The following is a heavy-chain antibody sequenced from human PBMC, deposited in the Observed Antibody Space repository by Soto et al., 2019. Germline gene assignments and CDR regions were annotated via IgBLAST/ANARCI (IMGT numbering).Heavy chain of an antibody. Sequence: GASVKVSCKASGFTFTSSAVQWVRQARGQRLEWIGWIVVGSGNTNYAQKFQERVTITRDMSTSTAYMELTSLRSEDTAVYYCAASSRGRIVLVPAAMRDYYYGMDVXX. V-gene: IGHV1-58*01. CDR1: GFTFTSSA. CDR3: AASSRGRIVLVPAAMRDYYYGMDV. CDR2: IVVGSGNT. J-gene: IGHJ6*02. D-gene: IGHD2-2*01.